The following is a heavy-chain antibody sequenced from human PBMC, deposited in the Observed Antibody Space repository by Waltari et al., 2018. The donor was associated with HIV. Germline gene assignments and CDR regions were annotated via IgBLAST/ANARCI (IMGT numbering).Heavy chain of an antibody. Sequence: QVPLQESGPGLVKPSETLSLTRPVSCGSISTISSSCAWIRRPPGKGLECIGSIYDSKTSYYNPSLKSRVTIPLDTSRNQFSLKLNSVTDADTAVYYCASDDREYCNDSSCWSFDPWGPGTLVTVSS. D-gene: IGHD3-22*01. CDR3: ASDDREYCNDSSCWSFDP. CDR2: IYDSKTS. V-gene: IGHV4-39*01. J-gene: IGHJ5*02. CDR1: CGSISTISSS.